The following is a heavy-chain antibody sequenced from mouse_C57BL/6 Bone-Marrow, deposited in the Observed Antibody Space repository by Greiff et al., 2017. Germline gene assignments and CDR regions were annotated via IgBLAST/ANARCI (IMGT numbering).Heavy chain of an antibody. CDR1: GFTFSSYA. CDR2: ISSGGDYI. CDR3: TRGRYYSKIVYYAMDY. V-gene: IGHV5-9-1*02. Sequence: EVKLVESGEGLVKPGGSLKLSCAASGFTFSSYAMSWVRQTPEQRLEWVAYISSGGDYIYYADNVKGRFTISRDNARNTLYLQMSSLKSEDTAMYYWTRGRYYSKIVYYAMDYWDQGTSVTVSS. J-gene: IGHJ4*01. D-gene: IGHD2-5*01.